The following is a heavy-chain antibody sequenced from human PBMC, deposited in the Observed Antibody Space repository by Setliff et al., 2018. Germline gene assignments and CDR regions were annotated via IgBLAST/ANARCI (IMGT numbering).Heavy chain of an antibody. CDR1: GYTFTGYY. CDR2: IDPSSGAT. CDR3: ARDGGGDSDAFDI. V-gene: IGHV1-2*06. D-gene: IGHD3-16*01. J-gene: IGHJ3*02. Sequence: ASVKVSCKASGYTFTGYYMYWVRQAPGQGLEWMGRIDPSSGATIYAQKFQGRVTMTSDTSISTAYMELGRLRSDDTAVYFCARDGGGDSDAFDIWGQGTMVTVSS.